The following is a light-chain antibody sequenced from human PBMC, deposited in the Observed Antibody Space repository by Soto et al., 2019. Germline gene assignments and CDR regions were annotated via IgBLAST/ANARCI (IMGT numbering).Light chain of an antibody. Sequence: QSVLTQPPSPSGSPGPSVTISCTGTNSDFGGYNYVSWYQQHPGKAPKLVISEVSQRPSGVLDRFSGSKSGNTASLTVSGLQAEDEADYYCCSYAGSTSYVFGTGTKVTVL. V-gene: IGLV2-8*01. CDR3: CSYAGSTSYV. CDR2: EVS. J-gene: IGLJ1*01. CDR1: NSDFGGYNY.